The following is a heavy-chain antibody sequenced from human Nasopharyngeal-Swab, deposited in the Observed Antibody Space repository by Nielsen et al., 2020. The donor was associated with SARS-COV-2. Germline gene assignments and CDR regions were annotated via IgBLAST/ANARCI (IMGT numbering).Heavy chain of an antibody. J-gene: IGHJ4*02. CDR2: IKQDGSEK. D-gene: IGHD3-3*01. V-gene: IGHV3-7*01. Sequence: GGSLRLSCAASGFTFSSYWMSWVRQAPGKGLEWVANIKQDGSEKYYVDSVKGRFTISRDNAKNSLYLQMNSLRAEDTAVYYCASSHYDFWSGYYLGVDYWDQGTLVTVSS. CDR3: ASSHYDFWSGYYLGVDY. CDR1: GFTFSSYW.